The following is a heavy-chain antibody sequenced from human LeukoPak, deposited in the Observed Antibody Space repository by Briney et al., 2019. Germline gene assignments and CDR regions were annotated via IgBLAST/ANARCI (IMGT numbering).Heavy chain of an antibody. CDR1: GGSISSSSYY. J-gene: IGHJ5*02. D-gene: IGHD6-6*01. CDR2: IYYSGST. V-gene: IGHV4-39*02. Sequence: SETLSLTCTVSGGSISSSSYYWGWIRQPPGKGLEWIGSIYYSGSTYYNPSLKSRVTISVDTSKNQFSLKLSSVTAADTAVYYCARDGSSIAARWRAGWFDPWGQGTLVTVSS. CDR3: ARDGSSIAARWRAGWFDP.